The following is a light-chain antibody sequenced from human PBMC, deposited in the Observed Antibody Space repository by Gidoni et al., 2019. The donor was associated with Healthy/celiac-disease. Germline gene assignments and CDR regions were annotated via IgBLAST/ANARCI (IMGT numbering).Light chain of an antibody. CDR2: DVS. CDR1: SSDVGGYNY. V-gene: IGLV2-14*03. J-gene: IGLJ2*01. Sequence: QSSLTQPASVSGSPGQSITISCTGTSSDVGGYNYVPWYQQRPGKAPNLMIYDVSNRPSGVSNRFSGSKSGNTASLTISGLQAEDEADYYCSSYTSSSTLVFGGGTKLTVL. CDR3: SSYTSSSTLV.